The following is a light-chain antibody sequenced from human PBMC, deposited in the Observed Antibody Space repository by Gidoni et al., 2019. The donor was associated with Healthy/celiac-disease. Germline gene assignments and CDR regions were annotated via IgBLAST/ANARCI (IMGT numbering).Light chain of an antibody. Sequence: DIQMTQSPSSLSPSVGDRVTITCRASQGISNYLAWYQQKPGKVPKLLIYSASTLQSGVPSRFSGSGSGTDFTLTISSLQPEDVSTYYCQKYNSAPATFGPGTKVDIK. V-gene: IGKV1-27*01. J-gene: IGKJ3*01. CDR3: QKYNSAPAT. CDR1: QGISNY. CDR2: SAS.